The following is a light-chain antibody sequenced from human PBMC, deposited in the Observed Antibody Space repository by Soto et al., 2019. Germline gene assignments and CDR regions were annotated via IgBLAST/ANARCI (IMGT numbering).Light chain of an antibody. CDR3: QQYNSWT. J-gene: IGKJ1*01. CDR2: AAS. V-gene: IGKV1-16*01. CDR1: QNIRNY. Sequence: DIQMTQSPSSLSASVGDRVTITCRASQNIRNYLNWYQQRPGKTPNLLVYAASNLRGGVPSRFSGSGSGTEFTLTISSLQPDDFATYYCQQYNSWTFGQGTKVDI.